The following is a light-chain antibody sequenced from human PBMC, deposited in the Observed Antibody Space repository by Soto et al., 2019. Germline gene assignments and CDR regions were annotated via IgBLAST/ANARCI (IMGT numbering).Light chain of an antibody. CDR3: QHYDSYSEA. Sequence: DVQMSLSPSTMSASVGARVTITCRASHAISSWLAWYQQKPGKAPKLLIYKASTLKSGVPSRFSGSGSGTEFTLTISSLQPDDFAAYYCQHYDSYSEAFGQGTKVDIK. CDR2: KAS. V-gene: IGKV1-5*03. J-gene: IGKJ1*01. CDR1: HAISSW.